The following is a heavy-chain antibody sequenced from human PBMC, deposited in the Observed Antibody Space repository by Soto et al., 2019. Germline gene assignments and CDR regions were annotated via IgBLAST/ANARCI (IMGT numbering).Heavy chain of an antibody. D-gene: IGHD2-15*01. CDR2: ITWNSNNL. CDR1: GFTFDDYA. V-gene: IGHV3-9*01. Sequence: GGSLRLSCTASGFTFDDYAMHWVRQAPGKGLEWVSGITWNSNNLDYADSVKGRFTISRDNAKNSLYLQMNSLRAEDTAIYYCVRGGGGGLFDPWGQGTMVTVSS. J-gene: IGHJ5*02. CDR3: VRGGGGGLFDP.